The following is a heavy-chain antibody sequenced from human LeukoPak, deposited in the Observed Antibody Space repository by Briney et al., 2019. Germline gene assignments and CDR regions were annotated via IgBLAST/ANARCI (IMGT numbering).Heavy chain of an antibody. D-gene: IGHD6-19*01. CDR1: GFTFSSYS. J-gene: IGHJ2*01. CDR2: ISSSSSYI. Sequence: KSGGSLRLSCAASGFTFSSYSMNWVRQAPGKGLEWVSSISSSSSYIYYADSVKGRFTISRDNAKNSLYLQMNSLRAEDTAVYYCARPLAVANYWYFDLWGRGTLVTVSS. CDR3: ARPLAVANYWYFDL. V-gene: IGHV3-21*01.